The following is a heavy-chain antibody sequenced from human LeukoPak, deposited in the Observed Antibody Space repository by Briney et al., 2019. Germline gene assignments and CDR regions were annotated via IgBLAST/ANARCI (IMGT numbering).Heavy chain of an antibody. CDR1: GFTFSSYA. Sequence: GGSLRLSCAASGFTFSSYAMSWVRQAPGKGLEWVSAISGSGGSTYYVDSVKGRFTISRDNSKNTLYLQMNSLGAEDTAVYYCATKPPMLRGVIITKGDYWGQGTLVTVSS. D-gene: IGHD3-10*01. CDR3: ATKPPMLRGVIITKGDY. V-gene: IGHV3-23*01. J-gene: IGHJ4*02. CDR2: ISGSGGST.